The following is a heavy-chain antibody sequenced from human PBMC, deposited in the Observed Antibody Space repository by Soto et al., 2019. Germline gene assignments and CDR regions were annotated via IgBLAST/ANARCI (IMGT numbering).Heavy chain of an antibody. D-gene: IGHD3-16*01. CDR2: ISGDGSNT. J-gene: IGHJ4*02. V-gene: IGHV3-74*01. Sequence: EVHLVESGGGLVQPGGSLRLSCAASGFTFTTYWMHWVRQAPGKGLVWVSRISGDGSNTDYADSVKGRLTLSRDNARNTLCRQMNSLRAEDTAVYYCARGGRGGCDYWGQGALVTVSS. CDR1: GFTFTTYW. CDR3: ARGGRGGCDY.